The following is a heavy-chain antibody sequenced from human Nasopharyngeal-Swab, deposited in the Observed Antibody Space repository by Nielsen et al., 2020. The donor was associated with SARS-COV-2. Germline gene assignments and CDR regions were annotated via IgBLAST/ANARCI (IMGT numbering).Heavy chain of an antibody. CDR3: ARGVYDSSGYLEVDAFDI. CDR2: IYHSGST. Sequence: WIRQPPGKGLEWIGYIYHSGSTYYNPSLKSRVTISVDRSKNQFSLKLNSVTAADTAVYYCARGVYDSSGYLEVDAFDIWGQGAMVTVSS. J-gene: IGHJ3*02. D-gene: IGHD3-22*01. V-gene: IGHV4-30-2*01.